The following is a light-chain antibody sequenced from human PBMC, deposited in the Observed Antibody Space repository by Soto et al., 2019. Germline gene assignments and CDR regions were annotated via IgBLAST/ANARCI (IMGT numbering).Light chain of an antibody. V-gene: IGKV1-33*01. CDR3: QQYDTLSYN. Sequence: DIQMTQSPSSLSASVGDRVTITCQASQDISTFLNWYQHIPGKAPKLLIYDASNLETGVPSRFSGSGSGTDFTFTISSLQPEDVATYYCQQYDTLSYNFGHGTKLEI. CDR2: DAS. CDR1: QDISTF. J-gene: IGKJ2*01.